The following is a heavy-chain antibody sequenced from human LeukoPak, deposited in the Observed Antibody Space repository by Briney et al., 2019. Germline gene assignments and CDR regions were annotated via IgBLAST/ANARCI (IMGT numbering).Heavy chain of an antibody. D-gene: IGHD4-17*01. Sequence: SETLSLTCAVYGGSFSGYYWSWIRQPPGKGLEWIGEINHSGSTNYNPSLKSRVTMSVDTSKNQFSLKLSSVTAADTAVYYCASSKTVTDYWGQGTLVTVSS. CDR1: GGSFSGYY. V-gene: IGHV4-34*01. J-gene: IGHJ4*02. CDR2: INHSGST. CDR3: ASSKTVTDY.